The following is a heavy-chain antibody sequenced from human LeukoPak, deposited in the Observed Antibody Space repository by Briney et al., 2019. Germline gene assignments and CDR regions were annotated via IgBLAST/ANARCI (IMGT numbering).Heavy chain of an antibody. CDR1: VYTFTDYY. CDR3: ARGRGARYYDSSGLYYFDY. Sequence: GASVTVSCTASVYTFTDYYIHWVRQAPGQGLEWMGWINPNSGGTKYAQNFQGRVTITRDTSIKTAYMDLSRLTSDDTAVYYCARGRGARYYDSSGLYYFDYWGLGTLVTVSS. V-gene: IGHV1-2*02. CDR2: INPNSGGT. D-gene: IGHD3-22*01. J-gene: IGHJ4*02.